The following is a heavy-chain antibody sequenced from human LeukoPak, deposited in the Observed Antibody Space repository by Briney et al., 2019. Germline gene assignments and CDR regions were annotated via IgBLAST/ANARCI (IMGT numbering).Heavy chain of an antibody. V-gene: IGHV4-4*02. Sequence: PSGTLSLTCGVSGGSITNTNYWTWVRQPPGKGLEWIGEVNLQGSTNYNPSLMGRVAISVDESENHISLQLTSVTAADTAVYYCAREGGPYRPLDYSGQGTLVTVSS. CDR2: VNLQGST. CDR3: AREGGPYRPLDY. CDR1: GGSITNTNY. J-gene: IGHJ4*02.